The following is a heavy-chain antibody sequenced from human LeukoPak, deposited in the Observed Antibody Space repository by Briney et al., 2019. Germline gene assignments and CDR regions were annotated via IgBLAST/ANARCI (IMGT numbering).Heavy chain of an antibody. V-gene: IGHV4-30-4*02. D-gene: IGHD1-26*01. CDR2: IYYSGST. CDR1: GGSISSGDYY. Sequence: SETLSLTCTVSGGSISSGDYYWSWIRQPPGKGLEWIGYIYYSGSTYYNPSLKSRVTISVNTSKNQFSLKLSSVTAADSAVYYCARGFATKDYWGQGTLVTVSS. CDR3: ARGFATKDY. J-gene: IGHJ4*02.